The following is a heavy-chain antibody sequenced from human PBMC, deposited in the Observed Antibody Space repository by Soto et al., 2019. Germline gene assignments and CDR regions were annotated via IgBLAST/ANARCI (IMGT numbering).Heavy chain of an antibody. J-gene: IGHJ3*02. Sequence: PGGSLRLSCAASGFPFSSYAMSWVRQAPGKGLEWVSAISGSGGSTYYADSVKGRFTISRDNSKNTLYLQMNSLRAEDTAVYYCAFVYGDHGAWAFDIWGQGTMVTVS. V-gene: IGHV3-23*01. CDR1: GFPFSSYA. CDR3: AFVYGDHGAWAFDI. D-gene: IGHD4-17*01. CDR2: ISGSGGST.